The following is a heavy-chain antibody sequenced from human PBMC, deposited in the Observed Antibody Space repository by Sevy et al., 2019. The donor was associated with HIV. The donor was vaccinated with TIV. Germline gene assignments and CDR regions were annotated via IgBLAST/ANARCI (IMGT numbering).Heavy chain of an antibody. J-gene: IGHJ4*01. V-gene: IGHV3-48*03. Sequence: GGSLRLSCAASGFTFRSYEFNWVRQAPGKGLQWISHISTGGAGGATIFYADSVKGRFTISRDNAKNSVFLQMNSLRAEDTAVYFCATRRRDDYKYFFDYWGHGTLVTVSS. CDR1: GFTFRSYE. CDR2: ISTGGAGGATI. D-gene: IGHD4-4*01. CDR3: ATRRRDDYKYFFDY.